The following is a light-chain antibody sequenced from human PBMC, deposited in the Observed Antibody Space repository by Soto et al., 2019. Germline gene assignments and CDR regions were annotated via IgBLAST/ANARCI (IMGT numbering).Light chain of an antibody. CDR3: QQYNNWPFS. J-gene: IGKJ5*01. CDR2: DTL. Sequence: ELVLTQSPATLSLSPGERATLSCRASQSVSTYLAWYQQKPGQPPRLLIYDTLNRVAGIPARFSGSGSGTEFTLSISGLQSEDFAVYFCQQYNNWPFSFGQGTRLEIK. CDR1: QSVSTY. V-gene: IGKV3D-15*01.